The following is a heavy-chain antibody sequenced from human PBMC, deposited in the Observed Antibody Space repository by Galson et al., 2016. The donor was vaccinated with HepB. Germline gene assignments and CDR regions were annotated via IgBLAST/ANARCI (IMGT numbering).Heavy chain of an antibody. D-gene: IGHD6-25*01. CDR1: GFSFSDCA. V-gene: IGHV3-30-3*01. Sequence: SLRLSCAASGFSFSDCAMHWVRQAAGKGPEWVAVVSQDGAHTFYADSVKGRFTISRDNSKNTLSLYVDSLRAEDTAVYYCARGSLSQILAQYGLDIWGQVTTVTVS. CDR3: ARGSLSQILAQYGLDI. J-gene: IGHJ6*02. CDR2: VSQDGAHT.